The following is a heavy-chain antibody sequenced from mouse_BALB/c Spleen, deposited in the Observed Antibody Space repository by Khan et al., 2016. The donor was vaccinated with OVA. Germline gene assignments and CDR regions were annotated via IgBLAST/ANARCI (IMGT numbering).Heavy chain of an antibody. Sequence: VQLQESGPELKKPGETVKISCKASGYTFTNYGMNWVKQSPGKALKWMGWINTYTGEPTYADDFKGRFAFSLETSASTAYLQINNLKNEDTATYFWARPPYFSYTLDYWGQGTSVTVSS. CDR3: ARPPYFSYTLDY. CDR2: INTYTGEP. CDR1: GYTFTNYG. D-gene: IGHD2-10*01. V-gene: IGHV9-3-1*01. J-gene: IGHJ4*01.